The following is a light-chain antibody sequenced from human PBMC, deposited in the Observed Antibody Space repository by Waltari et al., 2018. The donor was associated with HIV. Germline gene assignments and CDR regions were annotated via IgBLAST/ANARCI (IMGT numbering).Light chain of an antibody. CDR2: DVV. V-gene: IGLV2-14*03. J-gene: IGLJ3*02. Sequence: QSALTQPASVSGSPGQSITISCTGTSSDVGGYNYVSWYQQHPGEAPKLLVYDVVKRPSGVSNRFSGSKSGNTPSLTISGLQAEDEADYYCSSYTSSSTWVFGGGTKVTVL. CDR1: SSDVGGYNY. CDR3: SSYTSSSTWV.